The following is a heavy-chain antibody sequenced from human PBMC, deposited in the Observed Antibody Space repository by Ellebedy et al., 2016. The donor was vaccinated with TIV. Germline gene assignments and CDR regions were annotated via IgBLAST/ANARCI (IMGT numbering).Heavy chain of an antibody. D-gene: IGHD3-10*02. V-gene: IGHV1-2*02. CDR1: GYTFAGYY. Sequence: AASVKVSCKTSGYTFAGYYIHWVRQAPGQGLEWMGWINPNTGATKYAQKFQGRVTMNRATSISTTYTELSSLRSDDAAVYYCAKALSAYDYYVLDFWGQGTLLTVSS. CDR3: AKALSAYDYYVLDF. J-gene: IGHJ4*02. CDR2: INPNTGAT.